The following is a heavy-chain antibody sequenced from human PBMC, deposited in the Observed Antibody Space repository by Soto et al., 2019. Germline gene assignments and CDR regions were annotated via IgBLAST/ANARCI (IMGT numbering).Heavy chain of an antibody. Sequence: GGSLRLSCAASGFTFSSYGMHWVRQAPGKGLEWVAVISYDGSNKYYADSVKGRFTISRDRAKNTLYLQMNSLKGDDTAVYYCTRASSYAFDYWGQGALVTVS. V-gene: IGHV3-30*03. D-gene: IGHD2-2*01. J-gene: IGHJ4*02. CDR1: GFTFSSYG. CDR2: ISYDGSNK. CDR3: TRASSYAFDY.